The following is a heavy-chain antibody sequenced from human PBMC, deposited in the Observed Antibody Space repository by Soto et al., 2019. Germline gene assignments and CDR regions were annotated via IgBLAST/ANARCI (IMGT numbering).Heavy chain of an antibody. Sequence: EVQLVESGGGLVQPGGSLRLSCAASGFIFSSHWMHWVRQDPVRGLVWVARIKSDGNSTAYADSVKSRFTISRHNAKNTLYLQINSLRVEDTAVYYCARDRPEVLNPTDHPMFDYWGQGTLVTVAS. J-gene: IGHJ4*02. CDR1: GFIFSSHW. D-gene: IGHD2-8*02. V-gene: IGHV3-74*01. CDR2: IKSDGNST. CDR3: ARDRPEVLNPTDHPMFDY.